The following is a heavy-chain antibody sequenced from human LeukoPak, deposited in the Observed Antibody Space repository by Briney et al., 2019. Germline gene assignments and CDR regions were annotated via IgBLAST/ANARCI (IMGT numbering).Heavy chain of an antibody. J-gene: IGHJ4*02. CDR1: GFTFSNAW. CDR2: MKSKTAGGTT. CDR3: TKDARLTRTSVVVENYFDS. D-gene: IGHD3-22*01. V-gene: IGHV3-15*01. Sequence: GGSLRLSCAASGFTFSNAWMSWVRQAPGMGLEWVGRMKSKTAGGTTDYASPVRGRFTISRDDSANTLYLQMNSLKTEDTAVYYCTKDARLTRTSVVVENYFDSWGQGTLVTVSS.